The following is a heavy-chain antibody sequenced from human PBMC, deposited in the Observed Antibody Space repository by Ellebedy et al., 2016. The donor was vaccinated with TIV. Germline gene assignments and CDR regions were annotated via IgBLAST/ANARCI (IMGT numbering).Heavy chain of an antibody. D-gene: IGHD2-15*01. CDR1: GYTFTGYY. Sequence: ASVKVSCKASGYTFTGYYMHWVRQAPGQGLEWVGWINPNSGGANYAQKFQGRVTMTRDTSISTAYMELSSLRSDDTAMYYCARVRVVAATIDAFDIWGQGTMVTVSS. CDR2: INPNSGGA. CDR3: ARVRVVAATIDAFDI. V-gene: IGHV1-2*02. J-gene: IGHJ3*02.